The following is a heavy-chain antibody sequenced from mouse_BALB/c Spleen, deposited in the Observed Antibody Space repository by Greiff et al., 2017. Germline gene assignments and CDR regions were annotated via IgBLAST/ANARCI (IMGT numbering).Heavy chain of an antibody. V-gene: IGHV1S81*02. D-gene: IGHD1-1*01. J-gene: IGHJ2*01. CDR2: INPSNGRT. CDR1: GYTFTSYW. CDR3: ASLTTEFLYYFDY. Sequence: QVQLQQSGAELVKPGSSVKLSCKASGYTFTSYWMHWVKQRPGQGLEWIGEINPSNGRTNYNEKFKSKATLTVDKSSSTAYMQLSSLTSEDSAVYYCASLTTEFLYYFDYWGQGTTLTVSS.